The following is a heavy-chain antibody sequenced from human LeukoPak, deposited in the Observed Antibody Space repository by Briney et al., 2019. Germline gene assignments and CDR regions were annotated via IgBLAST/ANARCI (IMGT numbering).Heavy chain of an antibody. CDR1: GFSLSSSGVG. V-gene: IGHV4-61*08. D-gene: IGHD3-10*01. CDR2: IYYSGST. J-gene: IGHJ4*02. Sequence: SGPTLVNPTQTLTLTCTFSGFSLSSSGVGVGWIRQPPGKGLEWIGYIYYSGSTNYNPSLKSRVTISVDTSKNQFSLKLSSVTAADTAVYYCARTGRYGSGSYWLDYWGQGTLVTVSS. CDR3: ARTGRYGSGSYWLDY.